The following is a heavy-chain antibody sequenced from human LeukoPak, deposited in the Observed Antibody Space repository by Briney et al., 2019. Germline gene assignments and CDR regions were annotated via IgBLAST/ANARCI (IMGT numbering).Heavy chain of an antibody. V-gene: IGHV3-74*01. J-gene: IGHJ4*02. D-gene: IGHD6-13*01. CDR1: GFTFSSYW. CDR3: AKTYSSSWYPLGY. CDR2: INSDGSST. Sequence: GGSLRLSCAASGFTFSSYWMHWVRQAPGKGLVWVSRINSDGSSTSYADSVKGRFTISRDNAMNTLYLQMNSLRAEDTAVYYCAKTYSSSWYPLGYWGQGTLVTVSS.